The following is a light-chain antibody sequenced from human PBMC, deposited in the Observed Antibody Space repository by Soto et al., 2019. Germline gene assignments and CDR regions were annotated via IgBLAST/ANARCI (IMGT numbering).Light chain of an antibody. Sequence: DIQMTQSPSTLSASLLDRVTITCRASQSISSWFAWYQQKPGKAPKLLIYDASTLESGVPSRFTGRGSGTEFTLTISSLQPEDFATDYCQQYKSYSRMFGQGTKVDIK. CDR1: QSISSW. J-gene: IGKJ1*01. CDR2: DAS. CDR3: QQYKSYSRM. V-gene: IGKV1-5*01.